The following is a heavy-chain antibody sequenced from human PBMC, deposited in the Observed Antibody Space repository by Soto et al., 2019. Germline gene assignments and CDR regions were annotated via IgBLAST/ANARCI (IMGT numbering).Heavy chain of an antibody. CDR1: GGSISCYY. V-gene: IGHV4-59*01. CDR2: IYYSGST. J-gene: IGHJ4*02. D-gene: IGHD2-15*01. CDR3: ARVFSPRYCSGGSCYFDYFDY. Sequence: SETLSLTCTVSGGSISCYYWSWIRQPPGKGLEWIGYIYYSGSTNYNPSLKSRVTISVDTSKNQFSLKLSSVTAADTAVYYCARVFSPRYCSGGSCYFDYFDYWGQGTLVTVSS.